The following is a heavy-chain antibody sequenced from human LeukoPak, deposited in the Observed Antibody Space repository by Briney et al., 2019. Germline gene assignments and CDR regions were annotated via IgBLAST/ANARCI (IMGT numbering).Heavy chain of an antibody. CDR1: GVSISSGYY. Sequence: SETLSLTCSVSGVSISSGYYWGWIRQPPRKGLEWIGEINHSGSTTYNPSLRSRVTILVDTSKNQFSLQLSSVTAADTAVFYCARGRSGYCSGGSCSLSAFDIWGQGTTVTVSS. J-gene: IGHJ3*02. D-gene: IGHD2-15*01. CDR3: ARGRSGYCSGGSCSLSAFDI. V-gene: IGHV4-34*01. CDR2: INHSGST.